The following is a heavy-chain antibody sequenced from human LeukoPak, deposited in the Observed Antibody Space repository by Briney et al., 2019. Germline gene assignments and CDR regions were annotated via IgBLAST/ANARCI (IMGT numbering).Heavy chain of an antibody. D-gene: IGHD3-16*01. V-gene: IGHV1-18*01. J-gene: IGHJ5*02. CDR2: ISAYNGNT. CDR3: ARDTSEGDYAWWFDP. Sequence: GASVKVSCKASGYTFTSDDINWVRQAPGQGLEWMGWISAYNGNTNYAQKLQGRVTMTTDTSTSTAYMELRSLRSDDTAVYYCARDTSEGDYAWWFDPWGQGTLVTVAS. CDR1: GYTFTSDD.